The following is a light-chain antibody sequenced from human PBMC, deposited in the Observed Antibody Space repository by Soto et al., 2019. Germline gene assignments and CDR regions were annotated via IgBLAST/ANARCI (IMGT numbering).Light chain of an antibody. CDR3: QQYGSAHL. Sequence: ELVLTQSPGTLSLSPGERATLSCRASQSVSSSYLAWYQQKPGQAPRLLIYGASSRATGIPDRFSGSGCGTDFTLTISRLEPEDFAVYYCQQYGSAHLFGQGTKLEIK. CDR1: QSVSSSY. CDR2: GAS. J-gene: IGKJ2*01. V-gene: IGKV3-20*01.